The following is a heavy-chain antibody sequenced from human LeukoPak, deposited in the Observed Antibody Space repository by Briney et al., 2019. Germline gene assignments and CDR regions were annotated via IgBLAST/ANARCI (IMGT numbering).Heavy chain of an antibody. CDR3: AKDQQWRYSYGHGYFDY. CDR2: ISWDGGST. D-gene: IGHD5-18*01. V-gene: IGHV3-43D*03. J-gene: IGHJ4*02. CDR1: GFTFDDYA. Sequence: GGSLRLSCAASGFTFDDYAMHWVRQAPGKGLEWVSLISWDGGSTYYADSVKGRFAISRDDSKNSLYLQMNSLRAEDTALYYCAKDQQWRYSYGHGYFDYWGQGTLVTVSS.